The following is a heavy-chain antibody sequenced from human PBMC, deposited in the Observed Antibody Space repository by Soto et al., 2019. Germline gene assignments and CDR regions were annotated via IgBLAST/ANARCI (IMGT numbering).Heavy chain of an antibody. CDR3: ARQTTRTIFGVVSAFDI. J-gene: IGHJ3*02. V-gene: IGHV4-39*01. Sequence: SETLSLTCTVSGGSICSSSHYWGWIRQPPGKGLEWIGSIYYSGSTYYNPSLKSRVTISVDTSKNQFSLKLSSVTAADTAVYYCARQTTRTIFGVVSAFDIWGQGTMVTVSS. CDR2: IYYSGST. D-gene: IGHD3-3*01. CDR1: GGSICSSSHY.